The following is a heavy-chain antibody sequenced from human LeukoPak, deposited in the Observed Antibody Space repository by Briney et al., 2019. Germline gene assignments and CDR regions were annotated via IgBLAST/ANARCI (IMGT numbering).Heavy chain of an antibody. J-gene: IGHJ4*02. CDR1: GFTFSSYA. CDR3: ANDLLTYYYDSSGYYLGGLFDY. V-gene: IGHV3-23*01. D-gene: IGHD3-22*01. CDR2: ISGSGGST. Sequence: GGSLRLSCAASGFTFSSYAMSWVRQAPGKGLEWVSAISGSGGSTYYADSVKGRFTISRDNSKNTLYLQMNSLRAEDTAVYYCANDLLTYYYDSSGYYLGGLFDYWGQGTLVTVSS.